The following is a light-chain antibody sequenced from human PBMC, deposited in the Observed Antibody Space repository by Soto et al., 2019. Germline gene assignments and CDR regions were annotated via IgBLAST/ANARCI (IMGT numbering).Light chain of an antibody. J-gene: IGKJ1*01. CDR1: QSVNTW. CDR2: KAS. CDR3: QHYNSYPWT. V-gene: IGKV1-5*03. Sequence: DIQMTQSPSTLSASVGDRVTITCRASQSVNTWLAWFQQKPGKAPNLLIYKASTLESGVPSRFSGSGSGTEFTLTISSLQPDDFATYYCQHYNSYPWTFGQGTKVDIK.